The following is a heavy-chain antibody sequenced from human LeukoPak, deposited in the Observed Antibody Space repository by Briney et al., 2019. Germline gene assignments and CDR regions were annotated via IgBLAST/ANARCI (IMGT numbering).Heavy chain of an antibody. CDR1: GGSISSSSYY. V-gene: IGHV4-39*07. Sequence: PSETLSLTCTVSGGSISSSSYYWGWLRQPPGKGLEWIGSIYYSGSTYYNPSLKSRVTISVDTSKNQFSLKLSSVTAADTAVYYCARGPGGSYLSWGQGTLVTVSS. J-gene: IGHJ4*02. CDR2: IYYSGST. D-gene: IGHD1-26*01. CDR3: ARGPGGSYLS.